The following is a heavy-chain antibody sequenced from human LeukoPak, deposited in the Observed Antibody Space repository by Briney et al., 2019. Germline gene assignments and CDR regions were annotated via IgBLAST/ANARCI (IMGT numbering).Heavy chain of an antibody. Sequence: SETLSLTCAVYGVSFSGYYWSWIRQPPGKGLEWIGEINHSGSTNYNPSLKSRVTISVDTSKNQFSLKLSSVTAADTAVYYCARGPYYDSSGYYNYWGQGTLVTVSS. V-gene: IGHV4-34*01. D-gene: IGHD3-22*01. CDR3: ARGPYYDSSGYYNY. CDR2: INHSGST. J-gene: IGHJ4*02. CDR1: GVSFSGYY.